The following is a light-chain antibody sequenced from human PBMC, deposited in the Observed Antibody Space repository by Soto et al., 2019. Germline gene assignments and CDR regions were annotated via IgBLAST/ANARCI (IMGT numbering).Light chain of an antibody. V-gene: IGLV2-8*01. J-gene: IGLJ1*01. Sequence: QSALTQPPSASGSPGQSVTISCTGTSGDIGGYDYVSWYQQHPGKAPKLMIYELTKRPLGVPDRFSGSKSGNTASLTVSGLQAEDEADYSCSSYASSNNPYVFGTGTKVTV. CDR1: SGDIGGYDY. CDR2: ELT. CDR3: SSYASSNNPYV.